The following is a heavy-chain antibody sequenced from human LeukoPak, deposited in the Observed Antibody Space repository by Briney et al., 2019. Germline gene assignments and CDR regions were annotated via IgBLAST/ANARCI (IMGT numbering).Heavy chain of an antibody. Sequence: ASVKVSCKASGYTFTSYGISWVRQAPGQGLEWMGWISAYNGNTNCAQKFQGRVTMTTDTSTSTAYMELRSLRSDDTAVYYCARDAKDIVVVVAAKAVRFDPWGQGTLVTVSS. CDR3: ARDAKDIVVVVAAKAVRFDP. D-gene: IGHD2-15*01. CDR1: GYTFTSYG. J-gene: IGHJ5*02. V-gene: IGHV1-18*01. CDR2: ISAYNGNT.